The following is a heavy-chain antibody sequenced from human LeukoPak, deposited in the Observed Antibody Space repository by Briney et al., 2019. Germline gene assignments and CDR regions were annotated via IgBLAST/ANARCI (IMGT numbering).Heavy chain of an antibody. CDR2: LSYSGSA. J-gene: IGHJ3*02. CDR1: GGSVSSSDNY. V-gene: IGHV4-39*07. CDR3: ARTLTSSDAFDI. Sequence: SETLSLTCSVSGGSVSSSDNYWGWIRQPPGKTLEWIGSLSYSGSANYNPPLESRVTISVDTSKNQFSLKLSSVTAADTAVYYCARTLTSSDAFDIWGQGTMVTVSS. D-gene: IGHD2-2*01.